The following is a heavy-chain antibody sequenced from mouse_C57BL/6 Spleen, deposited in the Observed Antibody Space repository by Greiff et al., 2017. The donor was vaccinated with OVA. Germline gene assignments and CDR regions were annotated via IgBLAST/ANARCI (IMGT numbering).Heavy chain of an antibody. V-gene: IGHV1-80*01. CDR1: GYAFSSYW. CDR3: ARRHYGSGYFDV. CDR2: IYPGDGDT. D-gene: IGHD1-1*01. Sequence: QVQLQQSGAELVKPGASVKISCKASGYAFSSYWMNWVKQRPGKGLEWIGQIYPGDGDTNYNGKFKGKATLTADKSSSTAYMQLSSLTSEDSAVYFCARRHYGSGYFDVWGTGTTVTVSS. J-gene: IGHJ1*03.